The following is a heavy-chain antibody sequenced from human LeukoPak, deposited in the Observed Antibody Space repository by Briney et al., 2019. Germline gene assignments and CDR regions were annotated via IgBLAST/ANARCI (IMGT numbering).Heavy chain of an antibody. J-gene: IGHJ4*02. V-gene: IGHV1-18*01. CDR3: ARVGGIAVAGTMPGYFDY. CDR1: GYTFTSYG. Sequence: ASVKVSCKASGYTFTSYGISWVRQAPGQGLEWMGWISAYNGNTNYAQKLQGRVTMTTDTSTSTAYMELRSLRSEDTAVYYCARVGGIAVAGTMPGYFDYWGQGTLVTVSS. CDR2: ISAYNGNT. D-gene: IGHD6-19*01.